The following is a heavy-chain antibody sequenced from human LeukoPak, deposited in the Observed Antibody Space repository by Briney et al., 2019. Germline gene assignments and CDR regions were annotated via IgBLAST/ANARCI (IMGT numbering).Heavy chain of an antibody. CDR1: GFNLSVHG. V-gene: IGHV3-33*01. Sequence: PGGSLRLSCTASGFNLSVHGMHWVRQAPGKGLEWVAVMWHDGSNKHYADSVKGRCTMSRDKSKNTLYLEMNSLRGEDTAVYYCARAKGDLIDYWGQGTMVIVSS. D-gene: IGHD2-21*02. CDR2: MWHDGSNK. J-gene: IGHJ4*02. CDR3: ARAKGDLIDY.